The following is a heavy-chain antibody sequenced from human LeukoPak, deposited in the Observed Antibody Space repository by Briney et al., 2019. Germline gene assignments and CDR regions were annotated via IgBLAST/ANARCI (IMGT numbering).Heavy chain of an antibody. Sequence: GASVKGSSKGSLYTFTNYDITCGRQGPRDRVSCRGWMNPNSANTGYAQKFQGRVTMTRNTSIRTAYMELSSLRSEDTAVYYCARVNCSSTSCRSKFLDYWGQGTLVTVSS. CDR1: LYTFTNYD. D-gene: IGHD2-2*01. J-gene: IGHJ4*02. CDR3: ARVNCSSTSCRSKFLDY. V-gene: IGHV1-8*01. CDR2: MNPNSANT.